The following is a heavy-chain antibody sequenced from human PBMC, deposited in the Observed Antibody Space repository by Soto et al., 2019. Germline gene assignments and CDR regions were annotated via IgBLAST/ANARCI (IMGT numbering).Heavy chain of an antibody. J-gene: IGHJ4*02. D-gene: IGHD4-4*01. V-gene: IGHV3-23*01. Sequence: GGSLRLSCAASVCTFSSYAMSGARQAPGKGLEWVSAISGSGGSTNYAASVKGRFTISRDNSKNPLSLKMNTVRAEDTAVYYCARGALQFDVIDDWGQGTLVTVSS. CDR2: ISGSGGST. CDR3: ARGALQFDVIDD. CDR1: VCTFSSYA.